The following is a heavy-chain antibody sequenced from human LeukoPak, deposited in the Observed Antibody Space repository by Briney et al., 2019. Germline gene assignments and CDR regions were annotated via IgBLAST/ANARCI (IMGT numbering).Heavy chain of an antibody. CDR2: ISYDGSNK. CDR3: ARDGWYYYGSGSYLLGGNY. V-gene: IGHV3-30*04. D-gene: IGHD3-10*01. CDR1: GFTFSSYA. Sequence: PGGSLRLSCAASGFTFSSYAMHWVRQAPGKGLEWVAVISYDGSNKYYADSVKGRFTISRENSKNTLYLQMNSLRAEDTAVYYCARDGWYYYGSGSYLLGGNYWGQGTLVTVSS. J-gene: IGHJ4*02.